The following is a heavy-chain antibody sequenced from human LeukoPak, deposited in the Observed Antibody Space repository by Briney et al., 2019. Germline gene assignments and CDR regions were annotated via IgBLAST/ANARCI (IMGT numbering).Heavy chain of an antibody. Sequence: AGSLRLSCAVSGFSVSSKYVCWVCHAPGKAQELDSVIYSGGSTYYAYSVKGRFTISRDNSKNTLYLQLDSLRPEDTAVYYSARDRGYSAYELRPNFSFDYWGQGTLVTVSS. CDR3: ARDRGYSAYELRPNFSFDY. CDR1: GFSVSSKY. D-gene: IGHD5-12*01. V-gene: IGHV3-66*02. J-gene: IGHJ4*02. CDR2: IYSGGST.